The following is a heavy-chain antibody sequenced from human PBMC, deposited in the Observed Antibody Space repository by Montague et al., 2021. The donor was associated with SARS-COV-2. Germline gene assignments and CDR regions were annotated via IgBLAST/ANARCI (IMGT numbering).Heavy chain of an antibody. CDR1: GGSTASHY. CDR3: ARGWAFDP. J-gene: IGHJ3*01. V-gene: IGHV4-59*08. CDR2: VYYNGDT. D-gene: IGHD6-19*01. Sequence: SETLSLTCTVYGGSTASHYWNWIRQSPGKRPEWIGYVYYNGDTKYNPSLQSRVTISIDTSENQFSLRLNSVTAADTAVYFCARGWAFDPWGRGRLVTVSS.